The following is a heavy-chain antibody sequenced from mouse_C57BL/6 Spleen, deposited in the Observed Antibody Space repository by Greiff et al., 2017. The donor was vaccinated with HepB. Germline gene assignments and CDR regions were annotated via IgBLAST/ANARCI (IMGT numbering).Heavy chain of an antibody. CDR3: ARYYYGSSLFDY. CDR1: GYSFTGYY. CDR2: INPSTGGT. V-gene: IGHV1-42*01. D-gene: IGHD1-1*01. Sequence: VQLQQSGPELVKPGASVKISCKASGYSFTGYYMNWVKQSPEKSLEWIGEINPSTGGTTYNQKFKAKATLTVDKSSSTAYMQLKSLTSEDSAVYYCARYYYGSSLFDYWGQGTTLTVSS. J-gene: IGHJ2*01.